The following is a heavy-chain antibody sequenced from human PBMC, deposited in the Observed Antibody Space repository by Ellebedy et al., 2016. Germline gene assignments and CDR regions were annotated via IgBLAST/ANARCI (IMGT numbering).Heavy chain of an antibody. D-gene: IGHD3-3*01. V-gene: IGHV1-8*01. CDR3: ARGEVLRFRRAGRPTGAYWFNP. CDR2: MNPNSGNT. CDR1: GYTFTSYD. J-gene: IGHJ5*02. Sequence: ASVKVSXXASGYTFTSYDINWVRQATGQGLEWMGWMNPNSGNTGYAQKFQGRVTMTRNTSISTAYMELSSLRSEDTAVYYCARGEVLRFRRAGRPTGAYWFNPWGQGTLVTVSS.